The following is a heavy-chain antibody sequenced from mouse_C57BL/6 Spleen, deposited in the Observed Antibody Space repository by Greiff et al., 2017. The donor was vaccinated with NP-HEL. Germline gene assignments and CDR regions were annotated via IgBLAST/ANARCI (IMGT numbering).Heavy chain of an antibody. V-gene: IGHV1-82*01. CDR2: IYPGDGDT. Sequence: VQLQQSGPELVKPGASVKISCKASGYAFSSSWMNWVKQRPGKGLEWIGRIYPGDGDTNYNGKFKGKATLTADKSSSTAYMQLSSLTSEDSAVYFCARKGVVPFDYWGQGTTLTVSS. CDR3: ARKGVVPFDY. D-gene: IGHD1-1*02. CDR1: GYAFSSSW. J-gene: IGHJ2*01.